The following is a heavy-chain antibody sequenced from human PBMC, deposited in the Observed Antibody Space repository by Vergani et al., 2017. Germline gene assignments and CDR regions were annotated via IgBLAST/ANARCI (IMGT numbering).Heavy chain of an antibody. CDR2: IYTSGST. CDR3: AKDVSKWELLRARKSGGFDL. Sequence: QVQLQESGPGLVKPSQTLSLTCTVSGGSLSSGSYYWSWIRQPAGKGLEWIGRIYTSGSTNYNPSLKSRVPISVDTSKTQFSLKLSSVTAADTAVYYWAKDVSKWELLRARKSGGFDLWGRGTLVTVSS. D-gene: IGHD1-26*01. J-gene: IGHJ2*01. CDR1: GGSLSSGSYY. V-gene: IGHV4-61*02.